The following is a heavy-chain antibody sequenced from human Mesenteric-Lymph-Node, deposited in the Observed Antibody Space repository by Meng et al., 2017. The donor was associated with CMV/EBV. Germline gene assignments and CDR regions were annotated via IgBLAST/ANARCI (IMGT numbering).Heavy chain of an antibody. CDR1: GDTYNRSA. J-gene: IGHJ4*02. Sequence: GDTYNRSAISWVRQAPGQGFEWMGGIIPIFGTANYAQKFQGRVAISADKSTNTAYMEVISLRSEDTALYYCTRGSSDCSTPNCPFDYWGQGTLVTVSS. CDR2: IIPIFGTA. V-gene: IGHV1-69*06. D-gene: IGHD2-2*01. CDR3: TRGSSDCSTPNCPFDY.